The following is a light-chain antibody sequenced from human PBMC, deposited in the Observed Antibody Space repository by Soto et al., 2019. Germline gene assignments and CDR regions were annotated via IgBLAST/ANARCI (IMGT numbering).Light chain of an antibody. CDR1: RTVYMNS. J-gene: IGKJ3*01. V-gene: IGKV3-20*01. Sequence: VVLTQSPATLSLSPGEPATLSCRASRTVYMNSLAWYQQKPGRTPTLLIYGTSTRATGIPYRFSATGSVTDFSLPISSVEHEDFAGYYCQQHGASPFTWGPGTRVEIK. CDR2: GTS. CDR3: QQHGASPFT.